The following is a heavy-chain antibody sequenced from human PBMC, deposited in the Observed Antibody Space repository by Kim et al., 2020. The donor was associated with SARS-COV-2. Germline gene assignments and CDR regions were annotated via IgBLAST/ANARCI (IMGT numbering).Heavy chain of an antibody. V-gene: IGHV1-2*06. J-gene: IGHJ4*02. Sequence: ASVKVSCKASGYTFSGYYMHWVRQAPGQGLEWIGRINPKSGGTEYAQKFQGRVTVTRDTSISTAHLELSRLRSDDTAIYYCARAGLWLGELFDYWGPGTLVTVSS. CDR1: GYTFSGYY. CDR3: ARAGLWLGELFDY. CDR2: INPKSGGT. D-gene: IGHD3-10*01.